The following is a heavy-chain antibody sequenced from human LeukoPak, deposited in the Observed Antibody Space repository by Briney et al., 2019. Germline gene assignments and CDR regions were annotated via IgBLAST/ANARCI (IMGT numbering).Heavy chain of an antibody. V-gene: IGHV3-23*01. CDR3: AKDQSLVLVGAFDY. J-gene: IGHJ4*02. CDR1: GFTFSSYS. CDR2: IYSGGST. D-gene: IGHD2-15*01. Sequence: GGSLRPSCAASGFTFSSYSMNWVRQAPGKGLEWVSVIYSGGSTYYADSVKGRFTISRDNSKNILYLQMNSLRAEDTAVYYCAKDQSLVLVGAFDYWGQGTLVTVSS.